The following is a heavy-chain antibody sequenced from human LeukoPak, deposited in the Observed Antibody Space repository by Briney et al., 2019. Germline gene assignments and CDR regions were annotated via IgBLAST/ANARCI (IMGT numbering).Heavy chain of an antibody. V-gene: IGHV4-59*01. CDR3: ARGGDLKVSVDIGPIDY. Sequence: PSETLSLTCTVSGGSISSYYWSWIRQPPGKGLEWIGYIYYSGSTNYNPSLKSRVTISVDTSKNQFSLKLSSVTAADTAVYYCARGGDLKVSVDIGPIDYWGQGTLVTVSS. CDR2: IYYSGST. D-gene: IGHD5-12*01. J-gene: IGHJ4*02. CDR1: GGSISSYY.